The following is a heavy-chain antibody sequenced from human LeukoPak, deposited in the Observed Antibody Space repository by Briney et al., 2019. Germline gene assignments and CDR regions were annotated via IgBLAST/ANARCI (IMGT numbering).Heavy chain of an antibody. CDR1: GGSFSGYY. V-gene: IGHV4-34*01. Sequence: SETLSLTCAVYGGSFSGYYWSWIRQPPGKGREWMGEINHSGSTNYNPSLKSRVTISVDTSKNQFSLKLRSVTAADTAVYYCARALWARSGWYKLGYWGQGTLVTVSS. CDR3: ARALWARSGWYKLGY. D-gene: IGHD6-19*01. J-gene: IGHJ4*02. CDR2: INHSGST.